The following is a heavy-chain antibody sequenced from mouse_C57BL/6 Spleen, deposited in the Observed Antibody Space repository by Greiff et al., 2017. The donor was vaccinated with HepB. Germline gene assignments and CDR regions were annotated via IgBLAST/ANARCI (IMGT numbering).Heavy chain of an antibody. J-gene: IGHJ2*01. CDR2: ISYDGSN. D-gene: IGHD2-4*01. Sequence: EVQLQQSGPGLVKPSQSLSLTCSVTGYSITSGYYWNWIRQFPGNKLEWMGYISYDGSNNYNPSLKNRISITRDTSKNQFFLKLNSVTTEDTATYYCARDPYDYVFDYWGQGTTLTVSS. CDR3: ARDPYDYVFDY. V-gene: IGHV3-6*01. CDR1: GYSITSGYY.